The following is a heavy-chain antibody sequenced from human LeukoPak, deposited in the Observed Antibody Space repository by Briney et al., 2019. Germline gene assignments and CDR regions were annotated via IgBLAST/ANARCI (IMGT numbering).Heavy chain of an antibody. CDR2: IYYSGST. J-gene: IGHJ6*03. D-gene: IGHD5-18*01. Sequence: SQTLSLTCTVSGGSISSYYWSWIRQPPGKGLEWIGYIYYSGSTNYNPSLKSRVTISVDTSKNQFSLKLSSVTAADTAVYYCASIRGYSYGYYYYYYMDVWGKGTTVTVSS. V-gene: IGHV4-59*01. CDR1: GGSISSYY. CDR3: ASIRGYSYGYYYYYYMDV.